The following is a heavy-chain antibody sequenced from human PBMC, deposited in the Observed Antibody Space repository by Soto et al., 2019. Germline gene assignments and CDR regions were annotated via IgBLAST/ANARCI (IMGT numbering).Heavy chain of an antibody. CDR1: GYSFTTYW. J-gene: IGHJ4*02. CDR3: ARLAHDSSGALYYFDY. CDR2: IYPDDSDT. V-gene: IGHV5-51*01. Sequence: GAALKSSCKGSGYSFTTYWIGSVRQIPGKGLEWMGIIYPDDSDTRYSPSFQGQVTISVDKSISTAYLQWSSLKASDTAMYYCARLAHDSSGALYYFDYWGQGTLVTVSS. D-gene: IGHD3-22*01.